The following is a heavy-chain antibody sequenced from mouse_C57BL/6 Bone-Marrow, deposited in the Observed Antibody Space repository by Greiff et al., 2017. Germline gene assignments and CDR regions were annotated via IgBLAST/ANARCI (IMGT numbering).Heavy chain of an antibody. CDR3: ARLREPRRRTWFAY. Sequence: QVQLQQSGAELMKPGASVKLSCKATGYTFTGYWIEWVKQRPGHGLEWIGEILPGSGSTNYNEKFKGKATFTADTSSNTAYMQLSSRTTEDSASYYCARLREPRRRTWFAYWGQGTLVTVSA. CDR2: ILPGSGST. D-gene: IGHD1-2*01. V-gene: IGHV1-9*01. CDR1: GYTFTGYW. J-gene: IGHJ3*01.